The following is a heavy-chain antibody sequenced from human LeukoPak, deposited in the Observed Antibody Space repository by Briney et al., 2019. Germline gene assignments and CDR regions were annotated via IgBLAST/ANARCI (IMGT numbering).Heavy chain of an antibody. Sequence: PSETLSLTCTVSGGSISNSYWSWIRQPPGKGLEWIGYIYYTGSTNYNPSLKSRVTISVDTSKNQFSLKLSSVTAADTAVYYCARVIPVDTGVSIFDFWGQGTLVTVSS. V-gene: IGHV4-59*01. J-gene: IGHJ4*02. CDR2: IYYTGST. CDR1: GGSISNSY. CDR3: ARVIPVDTGVSIFDF. D-gene: IGHD5-18*01.